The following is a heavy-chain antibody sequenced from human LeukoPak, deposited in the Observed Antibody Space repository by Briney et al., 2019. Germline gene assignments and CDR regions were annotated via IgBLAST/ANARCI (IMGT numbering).Heavy chain of an antibody. D-gene: IGHD3-16*01. V-gene: IGHV3-21*01. CDR2: ISKGSGYI. CDR3: VRDMSRESIFDY. Sequence: GGSLRLSCAASGFTFSSYSMNWVRQAPGKGLEWVSSISKGSGYIYQTDSVKGRFTISRDNDKNSLFLQMNSLRVEDTAVYYCVRDMSRESIFDYWGQGTLVIVSS. CDR1: GFTFSSYS. J-gene: IGHJ4*02.